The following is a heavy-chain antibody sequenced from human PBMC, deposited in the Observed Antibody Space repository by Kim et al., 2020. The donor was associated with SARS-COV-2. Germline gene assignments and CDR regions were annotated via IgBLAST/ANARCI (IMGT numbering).Heavy chain of an antibody. CDR1: GLTFSTYA. J-gene: IGHJ6*02. CDR3: AKVASLGDGSGNYVFAMDV. Sequence: GGSLRLSCEASGLTFSTYAMTWVRQAPGKGLEWVSLIYGIYSGAGTTFYSDSVKGRFTISRDDSKKTLYLQMNSLRADDTAVYFCAKVASLGDGSGNYVFAMDVWGQGTTVTVSS. D-gene: IGHD3-10*01. V-gene: IGHV3-23*03. CDR2: IYGIYSGAGTT.